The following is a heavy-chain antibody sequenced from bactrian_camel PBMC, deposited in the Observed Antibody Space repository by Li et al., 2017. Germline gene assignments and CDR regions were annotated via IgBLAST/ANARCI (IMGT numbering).Heavy chain of an antibody. CDR1: GYTLPMN. D-gene: IGHD6*01. CDR2: IDTGDGST. CDR3: AASSFRTVVAGIPPVSDEYNY. Sequence: HVQLVESGGGSVQAGESLRLSCVASGYTLPMNMGWFRRLPGQEREGVAAIDTGDGSTYYLNSVEGRFTISHDNAKNTLYLQMNSLKPEDTAIYYCAASSFRTVVAGIPPVSDEYNYWGQGTQVTVS. V-gene: IGHV3S54*01. J-gene: IGHJ4*01.